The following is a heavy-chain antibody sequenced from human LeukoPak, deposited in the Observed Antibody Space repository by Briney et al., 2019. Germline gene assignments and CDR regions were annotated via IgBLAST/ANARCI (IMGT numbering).Heavy chain of an antibody. Sequence: ASVKVSCKASGYTFTIYGISWVRQAPGQGLEWMGWISAYNGNTNYAQKLQGRVTMTTDTSTSTAYMELRSLRSDDTAVYYCARGPTYSSSWLHFDYWGQGTLVTVSS. J-gene: IGHJ4*02. V-gene: IGHV1-18*01. CDR1: GYTFTIYG. CDR2: ISAYNGNT. D-gene: IGHD6-13*01. CDR3: ARGPTYSSSWLHFDY.